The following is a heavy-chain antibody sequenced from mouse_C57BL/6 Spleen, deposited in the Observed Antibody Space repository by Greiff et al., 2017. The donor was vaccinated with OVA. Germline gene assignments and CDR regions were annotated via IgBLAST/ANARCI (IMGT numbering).Heavy chain of an antibody. J-gene: IGHJ4*01. CDR2: ISNGGGST. D-gene: IGHD3-2*02. CDR3: ASTAQAFYAMDY. CDR1: GFTFSDYY. Sequence: EVKLMESGGGLVQPGGSLKLSCAASGFTFSDYYMYWVRQTPEKRLEWVAYISNGGGSTYYPDTVKGRFTISRDNAKNTLYLQMSRLKSEDTAMYYCASTAQAFYAMDYWGQGTSVTVSS. V-gene: IGHV5-12*01.